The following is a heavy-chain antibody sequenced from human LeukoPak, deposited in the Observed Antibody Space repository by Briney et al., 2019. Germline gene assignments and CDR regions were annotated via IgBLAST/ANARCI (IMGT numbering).Heavy chain of an antibody. CDR3: ARNRKLLWFGESDY. CDR1: GYTFTGYY. J-gene: IGHJ4*02. D-gene: IGHD3-10*01. V-gene: IGHV1-2*02. CDR2: INPNSGGT. Sequence: ASVKVSCKASGYTFTGYYMHWVRQAPGQGLEWMGWINPNSGGTNYAQKVQGRVTMTSDTSISTAYMELSRLRSDDTAVYYCARNRKLLWFGESDYWGQGTLVTVSS.